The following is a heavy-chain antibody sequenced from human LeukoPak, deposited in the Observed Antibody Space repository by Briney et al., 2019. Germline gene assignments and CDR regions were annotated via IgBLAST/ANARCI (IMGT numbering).Heavy chain of an antibody. CDR3: AKRDNNDYYTGLHVFDI. V-gene: IGHV3-23*01. D-gene: IGHD3-3*01. Sequence: GGSLRLSCAASGFAFSSYAMTWVRQAPGKGPEWVSGISGSGSRTYYADSVKGRFTISRDNSKNTVDLQMNSLRGEDTAVYYCAKRDNNDYYTGLHVFDIWGQGTMVTV. J-gene: IGHJ3*02. CDR1: GFAFSSYA. CDR2: ISGSGSRT.